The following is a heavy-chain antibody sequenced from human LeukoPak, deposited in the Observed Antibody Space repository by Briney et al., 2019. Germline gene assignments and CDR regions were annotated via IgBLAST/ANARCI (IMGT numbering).Heavy chain of an antibody. D-gene: IGHD3-10*01. Sequence: SETLSLTCAVSGGSISSGGYSWSWIRQPPGKGLEWIGYIYHSGSTYYYPSLKSRVTISVDRSKNQFSLKLSPVTAADTAVYYCARVLIIPMVRGVIPDALDIWGQGTMVTVSS. CDR2: IYHSGST. CDR3: ARVLIIPMVRGVIPDALDI. J-gene: IGHJ3*02. CDR1: GGSISSGGYS. V-gene: IGHV4-30-2*01.